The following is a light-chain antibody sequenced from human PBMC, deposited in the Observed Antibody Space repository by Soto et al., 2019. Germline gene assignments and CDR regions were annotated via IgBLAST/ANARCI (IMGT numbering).Light chain of an antibody. CDR2: AAS. CDR1: QGISNW. J-gene: IGKJ3*01. CDR3: QLGDCFLFT. Sequence: SSVSSKDRARVSITCRASQGISNWLAWYQQKQGRAPKLLIYAASSLQSGVSSRFSGSGSGTDGTITICSLQAEDCKSDYSQLGDCFLFTFCPVT. V-gene: IGKV1-12*01.